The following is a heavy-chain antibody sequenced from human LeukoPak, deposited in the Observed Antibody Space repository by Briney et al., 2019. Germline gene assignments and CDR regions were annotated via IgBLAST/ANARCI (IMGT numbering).Heavy chain of an antibody. CDR3: ARDVWGDRDGFFDN. CDR2: INSAGSSA. CDR1: GFSFTSYW. V-gene: IGHV3-74*01. J-gene: IGHJ4*02. Sequence: GGSLRLSCVASGFSFTSYWMHWVREVAGKGLMWVARINSAGSSASYGRSVQGRFTISRDNAKNTLYLQMSSLRVEETGVYYCARDVWGDRDGFFDNWGQGTLVTVAS. D-gene: IGHD5-24*01.